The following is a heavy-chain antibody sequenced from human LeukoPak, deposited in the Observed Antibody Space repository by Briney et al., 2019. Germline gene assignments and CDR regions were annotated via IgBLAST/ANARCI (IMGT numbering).Heavy chain of an antibody. CDR1: GVSISSYY. CDR3: ARVLEQWLPNDYYYYYMDV. J-gene: IGHJ6*03. D-gene: IGHD6-19*01. V-gene: IGHV4-59*01. CDR2: IYYSGST. Sequence: SETLSLTCTVSGVSISSYYWSWIRQPPGKGLEWIGYIYYSGSTNYNPSLKSRVTISVDTSKNQFSLKLSSVTAADTAVYYCARVLEQWLPNDYYYYYMDVWGKGTTVTVSS.